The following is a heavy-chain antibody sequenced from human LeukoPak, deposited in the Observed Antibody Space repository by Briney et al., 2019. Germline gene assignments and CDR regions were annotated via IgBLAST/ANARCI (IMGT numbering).Heavy chain of an antibody. D-gene: IGHD1-1*01. J-gene: IGHJ5*02. CDR3: TTDWDDWNDEARVAVNWFDP. V-gene: IGHV3-15*07. Sequence: GGSLRLSCAASGNYLMHWVRQAPGKGLEWVGRIKSKTDGGTTDYAAPVKGRFTISRDDSKNTLYLQMNSLKTEDTAVYYCTTDWDDWNDEARVAVNWFDPWGQGTLVTVSS. CDR2: IKSKTDGGTT. CDR1: GNYL.